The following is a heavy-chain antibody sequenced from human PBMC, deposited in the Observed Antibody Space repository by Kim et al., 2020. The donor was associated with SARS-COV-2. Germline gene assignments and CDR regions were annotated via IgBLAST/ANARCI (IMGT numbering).Heavy chain of an antibody. J-gene: IGHJ4*02. CDR3: ARDQNFDH. V-gene: IGHV3-21*01. Sequence: SSYIYYADSVKGRFTISRDNAKNSLYLQMNSLRAEDTAVYYCARDQNFDHWGQGTLVTVSS. CDR2: SSYI.